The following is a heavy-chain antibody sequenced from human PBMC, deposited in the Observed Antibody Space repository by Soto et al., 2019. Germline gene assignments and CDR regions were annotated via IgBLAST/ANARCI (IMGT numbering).Heavy chain of an antibody. V-gene: IGHV1-24*01. J-gene: IGHJ4*02. CDR3: ATAQITIFGVVTPYFDY. CDR1: GYTLTELS. D-gene: IGHD3-3*01. Sequence: ASVKVSCKVSGYTLTELSMHWLRQSPGKGLEWMGGFDPEDGETIYAQKFQGRVTMTEDTSTDTAYMELSSLRSEDTAVYYCATAQITIFGVVTPYFDYWGQGTLVTVSS. CDR2: FDPEDGET.